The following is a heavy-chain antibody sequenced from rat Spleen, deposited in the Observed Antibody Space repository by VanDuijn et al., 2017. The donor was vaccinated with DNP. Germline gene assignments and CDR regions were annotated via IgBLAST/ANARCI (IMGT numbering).Heavy chain of an antibody. CDR1: GFTFSHFG. D-gene: IGHD1-2*01. CDR2: ISPSGDTT. CDR3: ASEVITIAAISPFAY. Sequence: EVQLVESGGGLVQPGRSLKLSCAASGFTFSHFGMHWIRQAPTKGLEWVASISPSGDTTFYRDSVKGRFTISRDNAKSTLYLQMDSLRSEDTATYYCASEVITIAAISPFAYWGQGTLVTVSS. J-gene: IGHJ3*01. V-gene: IGHV5-19*01.